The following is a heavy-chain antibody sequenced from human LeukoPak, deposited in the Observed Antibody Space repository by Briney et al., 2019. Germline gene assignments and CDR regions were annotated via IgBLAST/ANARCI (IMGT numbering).Heavy chain of an antibody. CDR2: INSADNVE. Sequence: GGSLRLSCAASGFSLSTYWMSWVRQAPGKGPEWVAHINSADNVEYYTESVRGRFTMSRDNAKDLLYLQMNSLRDEDTAVYYWARDTVNAPFVSSLDLWGQGVLVTVSS. CDR3: ARDTVNAPFVSSLDL. D-gene: IGHD6-19*01. CDR1: GFSLSTYW. V-gene: IGHV3-7*01. J-gene: IGHJ5*02.